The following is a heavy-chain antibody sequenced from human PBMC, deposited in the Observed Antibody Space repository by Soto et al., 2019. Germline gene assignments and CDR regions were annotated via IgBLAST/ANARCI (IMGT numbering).Heavy chain of an antibody. Sequence: GGSLRLSCVASGFTFSSYAMHWVRQTPGKGLEWVAVISYDGANQYYADSVKGRFTISRDTSKNTLYLQMNSLRAEDTAVYYCARGDNFYDSSGYYYWGQGTLVTSPQ. D-gene: IGHD3-22*01. J-gene: IGHJ4*02. CDR2: ISYDGANQ. CDR1: GFTFSSYA. V-gene: IGHV3-30-3*01. CDR3: ARGDNFYDSSGYYY.